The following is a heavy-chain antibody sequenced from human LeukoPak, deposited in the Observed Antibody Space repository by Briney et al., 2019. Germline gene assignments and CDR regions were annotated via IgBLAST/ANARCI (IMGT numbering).Heavy chain of an antibody. V-gene: IGHV1-18*01. J-gene: IGHJ6*02. CDR2: FSAYNGNT. CDR1: GYTFTSYG. Sequence: ASVKVSCKASGYTFTSYGISWVRQAPGQGLEWMGWFSAYNGNTNYAQKLQGRVTMTTDTSTSTAYMELRSLRSEDTAVYYCARDTVTTDYYGMDVWGQGTTVTVSS. D-gene: IGHD4-17*01. CDR3: ARDTVTTDYYGMDV.